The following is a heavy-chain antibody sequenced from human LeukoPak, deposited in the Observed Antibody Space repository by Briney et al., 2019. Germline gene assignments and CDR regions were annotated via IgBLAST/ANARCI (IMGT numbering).Heavy chain of an antibody. J-gene: IGHJ3*02. D-gene: IGHD3-10*01. Sequence: ASVKVSCKASGYTFTSYDTNWVRQATGQGLEWMGWMNPNSGNTGYAQKFQGRVTMTRNTSISTAYMELSSLRSEDTAVYYCARGSNFYYYGSGDAFDIWGQGTMVTVSS. CDR1: GYTFTSYD. V-gene: IGHV1-8*01. CDR2: MNPNSGNT. CDR3: ARGSNFYYYGSGDAFDI.